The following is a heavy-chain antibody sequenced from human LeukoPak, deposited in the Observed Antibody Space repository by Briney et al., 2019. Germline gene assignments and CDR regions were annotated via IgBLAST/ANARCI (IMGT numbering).Heavy chain of an antibody. J-gene: IGHJ4*02. CDR1: GSSTSNYF. CDR3: ARDPEGHGYYFDY. D-gene: IGHD3-3*01. Sequence: PSETLSLTCTVSGSSTSNYFCTWLRQSAGKGLEWIGRIHTSGSTNYNPSLKRRVSMPVETSKNQFSLKLSSVTAADTAVYYCARDPEGHGYYFDYWGQGALVTVSS. CDR2: IHTSGST. V-gene: IGHV4-4*07.